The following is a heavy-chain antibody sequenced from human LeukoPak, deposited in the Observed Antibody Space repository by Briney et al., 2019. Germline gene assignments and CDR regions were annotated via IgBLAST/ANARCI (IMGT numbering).Heavy chain of an antibody. D-gene: IGHD3-3*01. Sequence: GGSLRLSCAASGFTFSNYAMHWVRQAPGKGLEWVAIISYDGTKQFYADSVKGRFTISRDDSRNTLYLQMNSLRPEDTAVYYCTRDANDFSPRYYFDYWGQGTLVTVSS. V-gene: IGHV3-30*04. CDR1: GFTFSNYA. CDR3: TRDANDFSPRYYFDY. J-gene: IGHJ4*02. CDR2: ISYDGTKQ.